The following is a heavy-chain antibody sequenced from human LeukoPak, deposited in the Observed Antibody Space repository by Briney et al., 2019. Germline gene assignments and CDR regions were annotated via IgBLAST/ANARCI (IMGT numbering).Heavy chain of an antibody. Sequence: GGSLRLSCAASGLTFSSYSMNWVRQAPGKWLEWVSSISSSSSYIYYAVSVKCRFTICRDNAKNSLYLQMNSLRAEDTAVYYCARDKDYGDYVPISEFDFWGQGTLVTVAS. CDR1: GLTFSSYS. D-gene: IGHD4-17*01. J-gene: IGHJ4*02. CDR2: ISSSSSYI. V-gene: IGHV3-21*01. CDR3: ARDKDYGDYVPISEFDF.